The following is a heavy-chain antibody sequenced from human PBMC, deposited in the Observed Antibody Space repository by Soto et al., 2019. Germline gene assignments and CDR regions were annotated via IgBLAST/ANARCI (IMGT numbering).Heavy chain of an antibody. Sequence: EVQLVESGGGLVKPGESLRLSCADSGFTFSLYTMNWVRQAPGNGLEWVSSISYSSDFIYYADSVKGRFTISRDNSKNLLYLQMNSLRAEDTAVYYCARSDYRDYGDAFDIWGQGTVVTVSS. D-gene: IGHD4-17*01. J-gene: IGHJ3*02. CDR1: GFTFSLYT. CDR2: ISYSSDFI. V-gene: IGHV3-21*06. CDR3: ARSDYRDYGDAFDI.